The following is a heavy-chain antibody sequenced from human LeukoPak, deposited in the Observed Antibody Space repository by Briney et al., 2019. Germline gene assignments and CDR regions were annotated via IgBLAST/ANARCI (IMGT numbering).Heavy chain of an antibody. Sequence: GGSLRLSCAASGFTFSSYAMSWVRQAPGKGLGWVSAISGSGGSTYYADSVKGRFTISRDNSKNTLYLQMNSLRAEDTAVYYCAKDTWELLSFGRGDYFQNWGQGTLVTVSS. CDR3: AKDTWELLSFGRGDYFQN. V-gene: IGHV3-23*01. J-gene: IGHJ1*01. CDR1: GFTFSSYA. CDR2: ISGSGGST. D-gene: IGHD1-26*01.